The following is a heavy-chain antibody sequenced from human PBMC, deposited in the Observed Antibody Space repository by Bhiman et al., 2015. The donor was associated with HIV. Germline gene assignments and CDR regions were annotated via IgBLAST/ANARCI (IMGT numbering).Heavy chain of an antibody. Sequence: EVQLVESGGGLIQPGGSLRLSCAASGFTVSSNYMSWVRQAPGKGLEWVSVIYSGGSTYYADSVEGRFTISRDKSKNTLFLQMNSLRAEDTAVYYCARDRPYNWNWGGYFYGMDVWGQGTTVIVSS. CDR3: ARDRPYNWNWGGYFYGMDV. J-gene: IGHJ6*02. CDR2: IYSGGST. V-gene: IGHV3-53*01. CDR1: GFTVSSNY. D-gene: IGHD1-7*01.